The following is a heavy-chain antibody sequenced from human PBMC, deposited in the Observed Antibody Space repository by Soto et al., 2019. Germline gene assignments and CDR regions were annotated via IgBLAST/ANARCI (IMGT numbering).Heavy chain of an antibody. CDR3: ASDLRDDFWSGYYSSRGMNV. D-gene: IGHD3-3*01. CDR2: ISAYNGNT. J-gene: IGHJ6*02. Sequence: ASVKVSCKASGYTFTSYGISWVRQAPGQGHEWMGWISAYNGNTNYAQKLQGRVTMTTDTSTSTAYMELRSLRSDDTAVYYCASDLRDDFWSGYYSSRGMNVWGQGTTVTVSS. CDR1: GYTFTSYG. V-gene: IGHV1-18*01.